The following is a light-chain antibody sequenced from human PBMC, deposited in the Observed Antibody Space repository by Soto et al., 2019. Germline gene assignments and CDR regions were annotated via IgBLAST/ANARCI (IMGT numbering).Light chain of an antibody. CDR3: QQGYSNPWT. J-gene: IGKJ1*01. V-gene: IGKV1-39*01. CDR2: AAS. CDR1: QTVNTY. Sequence: DSQMTQSPSSLSASIGDRVTITCRASQTVNTYLHWYQQKPGKAPKLLIYAASNLQSGVPSRLSGSGSGTNFTLSLNSLQPEDFATYYCQQGYSNPWTFGQGTKV.